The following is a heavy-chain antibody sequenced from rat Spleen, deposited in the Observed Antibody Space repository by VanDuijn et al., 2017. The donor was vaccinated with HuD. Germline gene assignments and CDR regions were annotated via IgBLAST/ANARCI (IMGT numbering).Heavy chain of an antibody. CDR2: INSAGTT. V-gene: IGHV3-3*01. D-gene: IGHD1-2*01. Sequence: EVQLQESGPGLVKPSQSLSLTCSVTGYSITSSYRWTWIRKFPENKLEWMGYINSAGTTNYNPSLKSRISITRDTSKNQFFLQVNSVTTEDTATYYCASLYSSYSLYYFDYWGQGVMVTVSS. CDR1: GYSITSSYR. CDR3: ASLYSSYSLYYFDY. J-gene: IGHJ2*01.